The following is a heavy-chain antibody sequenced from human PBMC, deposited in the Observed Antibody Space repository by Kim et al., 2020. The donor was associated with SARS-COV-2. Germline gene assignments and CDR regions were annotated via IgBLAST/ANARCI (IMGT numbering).Heavy chain of an antibody. D-gene: IGHD3-10*01. Sequence: SETLSLTCIVSGGPISTSGYFWGWIRQPPGKGLEWIGSIYYSGSTYYNPSLKSRVTISVDMSKNQFSLMLSSVTAADTAVYYCSRVFYGSGSYGSLDYWFDPWGQGTRVTVSS. J-gene: IGHJ5*02. CDR1: GGPISTSGYF. V-gene: IGHV4-39*07. CDR3: SRVFYGSGSYGSLDYWFDP. CDR2: IYYSGST.